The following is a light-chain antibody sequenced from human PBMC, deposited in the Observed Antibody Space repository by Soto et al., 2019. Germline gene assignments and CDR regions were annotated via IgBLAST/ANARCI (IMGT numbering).Light chain of an antibody. Sequence: QVYLSPSSLSSSVGDTVTITCRSSQDVGRWLSWYQQKPGKAPKILIFATSSLQSGVPSRFSGSGSGTDFTLTISSLKSEDFATYYCQQARSFPVTLGQGTRLEIK. J-gene: IGKJ5*01. CDR3: QQARSFPVT. CDR1: QDVGRW. V-gene: IGKV1D-12*01. CDR2: ATS.